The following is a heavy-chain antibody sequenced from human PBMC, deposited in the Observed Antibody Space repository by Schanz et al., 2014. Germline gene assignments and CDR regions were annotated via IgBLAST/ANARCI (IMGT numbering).Heavy chain of an antibody. D-gene: IGHD3-10*01. CDR1: GFTFSSYA. Sequence: QVQLVESGGGVVQPGRSLRLSCAASGFTFSSYAMNWVRQAPGKGLEWVAVISYDGTNKSSADSVKGRFTIPRDNSRNTLHLQTNSLRAEDTAVYYCARDQFTMVREVVLLLRDDLEVPYFGGMNGWGRGTTVTVSS. CDR2: ISYDGTNK. CDR3: ARDQFTMVREVVLLLRDDLEVPYFGGMNG. J-gene: IGHJ6*02. V-gene: IGHV3-30*04.